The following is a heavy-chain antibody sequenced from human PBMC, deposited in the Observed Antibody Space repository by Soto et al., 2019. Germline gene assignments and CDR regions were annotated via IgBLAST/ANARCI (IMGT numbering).Heavy chain of an antibody. CDR1: GASFSPYH. J-gene: IGHJ1*01. D-gene: IGHD1-1*01. CDR2: VNLSGNT. CDR3: ARSPPFHISVCCNCTC. V-gene: IGHV4-34*01. Sequence: SETLSLTCALYGASFSPYHWSWIRQSPGKGLEWIGEVNLSGNTYYNPSFKTRVTMSVDASKNQFSLKMGSLTAADTAIYYCARSPPFHISVCCNCTCWGQRDMVRASS.